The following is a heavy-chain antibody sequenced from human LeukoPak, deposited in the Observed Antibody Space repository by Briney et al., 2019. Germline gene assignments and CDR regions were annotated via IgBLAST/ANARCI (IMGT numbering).Heavy chain of an antibody. V-gene: IGHV1-3*03. Sequence: ASVKVSCKASGYTFTSYAMHWVRQAPGQRLEWMGWINAGNGNTKYSQEFQGRVTITRDTSASTAYMELSSLRSEDMAVYYCARDRRYDYVWGSYRYTPGCFDYWGQGTLVTVSS. CDR2: INAGNGNT. CDR1: GYTFTSYA. CDR3: ARDRRYDYVWGSYRYTPGCFDY. J-gene: IGHJ4*02. D-gene: IGHD3-16*02.